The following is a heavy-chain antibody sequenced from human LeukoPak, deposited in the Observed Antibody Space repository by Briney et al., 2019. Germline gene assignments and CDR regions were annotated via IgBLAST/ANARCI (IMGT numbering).Heavy chain of an antibody. CDR3: ARWYSSGWAFDY. J-gene: IGHJ4*02. CDR1: GGTISSYY. D-gene: IGHD6-19*01. CDR2: IHSSGST. Sequence: SETLSLTCTVSGGTISSYYWNWIRQPPGKGLEWIGYIHSSGSTKYNPSLKSRVTISVDTSKNQFSLKLSSVTAADRAVYYCARWYSSGWAFDYWGQGTLVSVSS. V-gene: IGHV4-59*08.